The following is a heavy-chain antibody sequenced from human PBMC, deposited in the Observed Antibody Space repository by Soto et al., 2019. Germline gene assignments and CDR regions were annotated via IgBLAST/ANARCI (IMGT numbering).Heavy chain of an antibody. CDR2: INHSGST. CDR3: ARVAGITAAGRRVCWFDP. J-gene: IGHJ5*02. Sequence: QVQLQQWGAGLLKPSETLSLTCAVYGGSFSGYYWSWIRQPPGKGLEWIGEINHSGSTNYNPSLKSRVTISVATSKNQFSLKLSSVTAADTAVYYCARVAGITAAGRRVCWFDPWGQGTLVTVSS. CDR1: GGSFSGYY. D-gene: IGHD6-13*01. V-gene: IGHV4-34*01.